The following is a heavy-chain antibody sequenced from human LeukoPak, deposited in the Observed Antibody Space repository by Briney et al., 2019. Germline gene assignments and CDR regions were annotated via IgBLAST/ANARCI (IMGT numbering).Heavy chain of an antibody. J-gene: IGHJ4*02. CDR3: ARESRGVETEGFDY. Sequence: PSETLSLSCTVSGGSISSYYWSWIRQPPGKGLEWIGYIYYSGSTKYNPSLKSRVTISVDTSKNQFSLKLSSVTAADTAVYYCARESRGVETEGFDYWGQGTLVTVSS. CDR1: GGSISSYY. D-gene: IGHD2-8*01. V-gene: IGHV4-59*01. CDR2: IYYSGST.